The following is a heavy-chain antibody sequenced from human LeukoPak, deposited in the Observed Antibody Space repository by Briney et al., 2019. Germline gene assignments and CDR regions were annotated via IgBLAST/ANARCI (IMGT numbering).Heavy chain of an antibody. Sequence: SETLSLTCTVSGGSISSGSYYWSWIRQPAGKGLEWIGRFYTSGSTNYNPSLKSRVTISVDTSKNQFSLKLNSVTAADTAVYYCARVFPSGLWFGELSPNWFDPWGQGTLVTVSS. J-gene: IGHJ5*02. CDR2: FYTSGST. CDR1: GGSISSGSYY. V-gene: IGHV4-61*02. D-gene: IGHD3-10*01. CDR3: ARVFPSGLWFGELSPNWFDP.